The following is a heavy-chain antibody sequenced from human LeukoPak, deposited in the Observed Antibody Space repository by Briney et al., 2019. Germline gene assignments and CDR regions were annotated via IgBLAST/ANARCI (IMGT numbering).Heavy chain of an antibody. Sequence: GGSLRLSCAASGFTFSAYAMSWVRQATGKGLEWVSTISGSGGSTYYADSVKGRFSVSRDNSKNTVYLQMNSLRAEDTVVYYCAKRRYGDYGDFDYWGQGTLVTVSS. CDR3: AKRRYGDYGDFDY. CDR2: ISGSGGST. V-gene: IGHV3-23*01. CDR1: GFTFSAYA. D-gene: IGHD4-17*01. J-gene: IGHJ4*02.